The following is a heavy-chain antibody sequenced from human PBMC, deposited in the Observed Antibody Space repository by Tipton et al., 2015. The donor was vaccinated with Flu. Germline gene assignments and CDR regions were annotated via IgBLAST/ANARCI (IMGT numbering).Heavy chain of an antibody. J-gene: IGHJ4*02. CDR3: ARVIPEFVAGLSY. CDR1: GFTFRTNG. Sequence: RSLRLSCAASGFTFRTNGMHWVRQAPGKGLEWVAHIRSDETTEYADSVKGRFTISRDNIRNTLYLQMNSLRAEDTAIYYCARVIPEFVAGLSYWGQGTLVSVSS. D-gene: IGHD6-19*01. V-gene: IGHV3-33*01. CDR2: IRSDETTE.